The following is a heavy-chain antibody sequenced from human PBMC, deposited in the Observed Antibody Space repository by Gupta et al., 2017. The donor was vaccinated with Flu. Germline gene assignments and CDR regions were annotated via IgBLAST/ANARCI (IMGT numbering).Heavy chain of an antibody. V-gene: IGHV3-21*01. Sequence: EVQLVESGGGLVKPGGSLRLSCAASGFTFSSYSMNWVRQAPGKGLEWVSSISSSSSYIPYADAGKGRFTISRDNAKNSRYLQMKRMSAEVTTVYYCAILLGSCDAAGNDAYGGQGSMVAVYS. CDR3: AILLGSCDAAGNDAY. D-gene: IGHD2-15*01. CDR2: ISSSSSYI. J-gene: IGHJ4*02. CDR1: GFTFSSYS.